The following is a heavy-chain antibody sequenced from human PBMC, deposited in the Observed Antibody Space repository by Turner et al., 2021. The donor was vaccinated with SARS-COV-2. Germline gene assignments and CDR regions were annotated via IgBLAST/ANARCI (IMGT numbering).Heavy chain of an antibody. CDR1: GFTFSSYW. Sequence: EVQLVESGGGLVQPGGSLSLPCAASGFTFSSYWMGWVRQARGKGLGWVGNIKQDGSEKYYVNSGKGRFNISRDNDKNSLYLKMNSLSAEDTAVYYCARDGLDYYDSSAYYNDAFDIWGQGTMVTVSS. CDR2: IKQDGSEK. CDR3: ARDGLDYYDSSAYYNDAFDI. J-gene: IGHJ3*02. V-gene: IGHV3-7*01. D-gene: IGHD3-22*01.